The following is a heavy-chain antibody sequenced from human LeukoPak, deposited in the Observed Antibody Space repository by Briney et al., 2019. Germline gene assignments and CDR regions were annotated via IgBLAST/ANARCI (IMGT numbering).Heavy chain of an antibody. CDR3: ARAFRGIFGVFEAFDI. CDR1: GDSIYSGNYY. D-gene: IGHD3-3*01. CDR2: IYSSGTT. V-gene: IGHV4-61*02. J-gene: IGHJ3*02. Sequence: SETLSLTCTVSGDSIYSGNYYWGWIRQPAGKGLEWIMRIYSSGTTIYNPSLKSLLTITVDTSKNQFSLKLSSVTAADTAVYYCARAFRGIFGVFEAFDIWGQGTMVTVSS.